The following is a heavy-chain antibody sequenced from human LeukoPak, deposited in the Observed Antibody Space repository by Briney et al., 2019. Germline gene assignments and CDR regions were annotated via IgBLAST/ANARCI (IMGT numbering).Heavy chain of an antibody. V-gene: IGHV3-21*01. J-gene: IGHJ4*02. CDR2: IISSSSYI. CDR3: ATTVPSYYYYSSGYYPSDY. D-gene: IGHD3-22*01. CDR1: GLTFSSYS. Sequence: GGSVSLSCAASGLTFSSYSMNWVRQAPGEGLEWFSSIISSSSYIYYADSVKGRFTISRDNAKNSLYLQMNSLRAEDTAVYYCATTVPSYYYYSSGYYPSDYWGQGTLVTVSS.